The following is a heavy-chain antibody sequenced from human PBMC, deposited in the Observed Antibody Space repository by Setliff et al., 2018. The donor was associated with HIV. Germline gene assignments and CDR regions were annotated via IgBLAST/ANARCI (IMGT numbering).Heavy chain of an antibody. CDR2: ISAYDDNT. J-gene: IGHJ4*02. CDR1: GYTFMNYG. V-gene: IGHV1-18*01. CDR3: ARGWIYYDSMSYSRYWGYFDY. D-gene: IGHD3-22*01. Sequence: ASVKVSCKASGYTFMNYGLSWVRQAPGQGLEWMGWISAYDDNTYYVQKFQGRVTMTTDTSTKTAFLELRKLRSDDTAVYFCARGWIYYDSMSYSRYWGYFDYWGQGTLLTVSS.